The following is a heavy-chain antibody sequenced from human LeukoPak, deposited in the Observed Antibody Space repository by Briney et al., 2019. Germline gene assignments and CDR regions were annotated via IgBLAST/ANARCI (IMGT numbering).Heavy chain of an antibody. V-gene: IGHV1-69*04. CDR1: GGTFSSYA. Sequence: ASVKVSCKASGGTFSSYAISWVRQAPGQGLEWMGRIIPILGIANYAQKFQGRVTITADKSTSTAYMELSSLRSEDTAVYYCATHGMGYSSLQNYYYYGMDVWAKGPRSPSP. CDR3: ATHGMGYSSLQNYYYYGMDV. D-gene: IGHD6-13*01. J-gene: IGHJ6*02. CDR2: IIPILGIA.